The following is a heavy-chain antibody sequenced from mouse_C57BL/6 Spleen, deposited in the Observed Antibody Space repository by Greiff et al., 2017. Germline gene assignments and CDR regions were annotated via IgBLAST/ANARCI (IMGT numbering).Heavy chain of an antibody. J-gene: IGHJ1*03. V-gene: IGHV5-16*01. CDR1: GFTFSDYY. D-gene: IGHD2-5*01. CDR2: INYDGSST. Sequence: EVMLVESEGGLVQPGSSMKLSCTASGFTFSDYYMAWVRQVPEKGLEWVANINYDGSSTYYLDSLKSRFIISRDNAKNILYLQMSSLKSEDTATYYCARKTYYSNYHYWYFDVWGTGTTVTVSS. CDR3: ARKTYYSNYHYWYFDV.